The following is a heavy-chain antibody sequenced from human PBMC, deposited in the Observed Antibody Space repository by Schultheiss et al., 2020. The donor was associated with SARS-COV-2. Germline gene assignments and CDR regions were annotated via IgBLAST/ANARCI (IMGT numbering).Heavy chain of an antibody. Sequence: ASVKVSCKASGYTFTSYYIHWVRQAPGQGLEWMGISNPSAGSASYAQKFQGRVSMTRDTSTSTVYMELSSLRSEDTAVYYCARGRWPQFRDAFDIWGQGTMVTVSS. CDR1: GYTFTSYY. CDR3: ARGRWPQFRDAFDI. CDR2: SNPSAGSA. D-gene: IGHD5-24*01. J-gene: IGHJ3*02. V-gene: IGHV1-46*01.